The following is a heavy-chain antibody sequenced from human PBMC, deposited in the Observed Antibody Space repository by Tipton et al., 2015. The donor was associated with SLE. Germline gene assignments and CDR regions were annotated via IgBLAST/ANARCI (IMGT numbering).Heavy chain of an antibody. CDR3: ARHPGASFDL. V-gene: IGHV4-31*03. CDR2: IHDSGAT. Sequence: TLSLTCTVSGGSIRSGDYYWSWIRQHPGKGLEWIGYIHDSGATFYNPSLRSRSAISVDTSQNQFSLRLTSATAADTAIYYCARHPGASFDLWGQGILVTVSS. J-gene: IGHJ5*02. CDR1: GGSIRSGDYY.